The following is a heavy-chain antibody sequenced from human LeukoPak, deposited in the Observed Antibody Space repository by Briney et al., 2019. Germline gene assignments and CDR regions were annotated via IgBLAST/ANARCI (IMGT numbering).Heavy chain of an antibody. V-gene: IGHV4-38-2*01. CDR3: ARAPEGMSANSFDP. CDR1: GYSISSGYF. CDR2: IYHSGST. D-gene: IGHD6-13*01. J-gene: IGHJ5*02. Sequence: PSETLSLTCAVSGYSISSGYFWGWIRQPPGKGLEWIGNIYHSGSTAYNPSLKSRVTISVDTSKNQFSLKLRSVTATDTAVYYCARAPEGMSANSFDPWGQGTLVTVSS.